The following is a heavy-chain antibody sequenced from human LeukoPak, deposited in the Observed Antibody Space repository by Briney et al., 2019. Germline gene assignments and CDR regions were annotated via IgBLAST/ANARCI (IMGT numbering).Heavy chain of an antibody. CDR2: ISFDGSNK. V-gene: IGHV3-30-3*01. CDR1: GGSISSYY. J-gene: IGHJ4*02. Sequence: PSETLSLTCTVSGGSISSYYWSWVRQPPGKGLEWVAVISFDGSNKYYTDSVKGRFTISRDNSKNTLYLQMNSLRVEDTALYYCARDPRRDVYYSRFDYWGQGTQVSVSS. CDR3: ARDPRRDVYYSRFDY. D-gene: IGHD5-24*01.